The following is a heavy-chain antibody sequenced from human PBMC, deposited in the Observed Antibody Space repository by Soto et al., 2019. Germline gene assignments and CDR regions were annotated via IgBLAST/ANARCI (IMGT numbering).Heavy chain of an antibody. J-gene: IGHJ4*02. Sequence: QVQLVQSGAEVKKPGASVKVSCKASGYTFTSYGISWVRQAPGQGLEWMGWISAYNGNTNYAQKLQGRVTMTTDTXXXTXXXXLXXXXXXXXXVYYCASGADGDYWGQGTLVTVSS. CDR1: GYTFTSYG. CDR3: ASGADGDY. V-gene: IGHV1-18*01. CDR2: ISAYNGNT. D-gene: IGHD3-10*01.